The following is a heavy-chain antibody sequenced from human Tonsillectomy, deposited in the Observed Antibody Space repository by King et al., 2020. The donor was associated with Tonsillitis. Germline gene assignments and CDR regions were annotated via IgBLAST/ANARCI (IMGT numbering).Heavy chain of an antibody. CDR3: ATDRGPDYDSVTGERHSYCGMDV. CDR2: FDPEDGKT. D-gene: IGHD3-9*01. J-gene: IGHJ6*02. CDR1: GYILTEVS. V-gene: IGHV1-24*01. Sequence: VQLVQSGAEVKKPGASVKVSCKVSGYILTEVSMHWVRQAPGKGLEWMGGFDPEDGKTIYAQKFQGRVTMTEDTSTDTAYMELSSLRSEDTAVYYCATDRGPDYDSVTGERHSYCGMDVWGQGTTVTVSS.